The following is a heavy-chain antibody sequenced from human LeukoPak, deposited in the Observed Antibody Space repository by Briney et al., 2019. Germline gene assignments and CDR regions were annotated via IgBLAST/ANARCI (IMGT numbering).Heavy chain of an antibody. J-gene: IGHJ4*02. V-gene: IGHV3-21*01. CDR2: ISSSSYI. D-gene: IGHD3-10*01. CDR1: GFTFSSYS. CDR3: ARDLWFGELLRPFDY. Sequence: GGSLRLSCAASGFTFSSYSMNWVRQAPGKGLEWVSSISSSSYIYYADSVKGRFTISRDNAKNSLYLQMSSLRAEDTAVYYCARDLWFGELLRPFDYWGQGTLVTVSS.